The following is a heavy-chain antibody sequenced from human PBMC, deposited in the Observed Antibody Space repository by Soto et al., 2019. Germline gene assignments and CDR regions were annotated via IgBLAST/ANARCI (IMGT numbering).Heavy chain of an antibody. CDR3: ASGAHAVVVAAIQSSHGMDV. V-gene: IGHV1-46*01. CDR1: GYPFTSYY. D-gene: IGHD2-21*02. CDR2: INPSGGST. Sequence: GASVKVSFKASGYPFTSYYMHLVRQAPGQGLEWMGIINPSGGSTSYAQKVQGRVTMTRDTSTSTVYMELSSLRSEDTAVYYCASGAHAVVVAAIQSSHGMDVWGQGTTVTVSS. J-gene: IGHJ6*01.